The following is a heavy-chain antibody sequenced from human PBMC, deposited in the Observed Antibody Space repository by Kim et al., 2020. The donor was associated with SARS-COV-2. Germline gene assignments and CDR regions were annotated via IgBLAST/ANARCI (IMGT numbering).Heavy chain of an antibody. CDR2: IYYSGST. Sequence: SETLSLTCTVSGGSISSGGYYWSWIRQHPGKGLEWIGYIYYSGSTYYNPSLKSRVTISVDTSKNQFSLKLSSVTAADTAVYYCARIASPNIAVVANEYFQHWGQGTLVTVSS. CDR1: GGSISSGGYY. D-gene: IGHD6-19*01. CDR3: ARIASPNIAVVANEYFQH. J-gene: IGHJ1*01. V-gene: IGHV4-31*03.